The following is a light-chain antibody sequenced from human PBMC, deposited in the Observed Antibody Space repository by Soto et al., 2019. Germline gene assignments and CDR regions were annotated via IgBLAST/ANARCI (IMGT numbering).Light chain of an antibody. CDR3: MQGSHWPRT. CDR1: QSLVNSDGNTY. CDR2: KVS. Sequence: EVVMTQSPLSLPVTLGQQASISCRSSQSLVNSDGNTYLNWFHQRPGQSPRRLIYKVSNRDSGVPDRFSGSGSGTDFTLRISRVEAEDVGVYYCMQGSHWPRTFGQGTRVEIK. V-gene: IGKV2-30*01. J-gene: IGKJ1*01.